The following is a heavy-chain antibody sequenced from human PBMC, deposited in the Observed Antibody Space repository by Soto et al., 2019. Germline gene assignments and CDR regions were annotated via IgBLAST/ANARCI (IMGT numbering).Heavy chain of an antibody. CDR3: ARAYDILTGPLDY. V-gene: IGHV3-30-3*01. CDR1: GFTFSSYA. D-gene: IGHD3-9*01. CDR2: ISYDGSNK. Sequence: QVQLVESGGGVVQPGRSLRLSCAASGFTFSSYAMHWVRQAPGKGLEWVAVISYDGSNKYYADSVKGRFTISRDNSKNTLYMQMNSLRAGDPAVYYCARAYDILTGPLDYWGQRTLVTVSS. J-gene: IGHJ4*02.